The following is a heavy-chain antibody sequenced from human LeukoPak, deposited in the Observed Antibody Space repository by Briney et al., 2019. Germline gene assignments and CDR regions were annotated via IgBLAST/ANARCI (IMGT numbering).Heavy chain of an antibody. D-gene: IGHD6-19*01. CDR1: GFTLDDYA. V-gene: IGHV3-9*01. CDR3: AKAHGSGFDY. J-gene: IGHJ4*02. CDR2: ISWNSGSI. Sequence: GGSLRLSCAASGFTLDDYAMRWVRHARGKGREWGSGISWNSGSITYADSVKGRFTISRDNAKNSLYLQMNSLRAEDTALYYCAKAHGSGFDYWGQGTLVTVSS.